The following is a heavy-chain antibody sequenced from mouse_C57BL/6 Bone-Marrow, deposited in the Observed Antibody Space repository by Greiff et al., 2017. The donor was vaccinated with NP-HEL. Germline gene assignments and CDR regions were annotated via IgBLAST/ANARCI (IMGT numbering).Heavy chain of an antibody. D-gene: IGHD1-1*01. J-gene: IGHJ1*03. CDR1: GYTFTSYW. CDR2: IFPGSGST. V-gene: IGHV1-55*01. CDR3: AREGSYDGSSYWYFDV. Sequence: QVQLQQPGAELVKPGASVKMSCKASGYTFTSYWITWVKQRPGQGLEWIGDIFPGSGSTNYNEKFKSKATLTVDPSSSTAYMQLSSLTSEDSAVYYGAREGSYDGSSYWYFDVGGTGTTVTVTS.